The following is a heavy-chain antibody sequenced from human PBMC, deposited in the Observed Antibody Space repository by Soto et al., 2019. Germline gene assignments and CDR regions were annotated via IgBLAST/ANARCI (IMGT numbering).Heavy chain of an antibody. CDR1: GFTFSSYA. Sequence: GGSLRLSCAASGFTFSSYAMHWVRQAPGKGLEWVSCISRLSTYLYYADSVKGRFTISRDNAKNSLYLEMNSLRAEDTAVYYCARHDSSGYYPFDCWGQGTLVTVSS. J-gene: IGHJ4*02. CDR2: ISRLSTYL. V-gene: IGHV3-21*01. CDR3: ARHDSSGYYPFDC. D-gene: IGHD3-22*01.